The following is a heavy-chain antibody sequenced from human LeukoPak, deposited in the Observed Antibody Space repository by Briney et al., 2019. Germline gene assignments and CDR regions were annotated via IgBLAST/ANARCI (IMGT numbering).Heavy chain of an antibody. Sequence: SETLSLTCTVSGGSISSSSYYWGWIRQLPGKGLEWIGSIYYSGSTYYNPSLKSRVTISVDTSKNQFSLKLSSVTAADTAVYYCARSRGYCSSTSCYRPSYFDYWGQGTLVTVSS. J-gene: IGHJ4*02. CDR3: ARSRGYCSSTSCYRPSYFDY. CDR2: IYYSGST. V-gene: IGHV4-39*07. CDR1: GGSISSSSYY. D-gene: IGHD2-2*01.